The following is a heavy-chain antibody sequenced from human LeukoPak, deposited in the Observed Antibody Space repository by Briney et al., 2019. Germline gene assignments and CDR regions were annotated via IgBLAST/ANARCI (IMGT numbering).Heavy chain of an antibody. V-gene: IGHV4-61*02. CDR2: IYTSGST. CDR3: ARAEIDAFDI. Sequence: PSETLSLTCTVSGGSISSGSYYWSWIRQPAGKGLEWIGRIYTSGSTYYNPSLKSRVTISVDRSKNQFSLKLSSVTAADTAVYYCARAEIDAFDIWGQGTMVTVSS. J-gene: IGHJ3*02. CDR1: GGSISSGSYY. D-gene: IGHD5-24*01.